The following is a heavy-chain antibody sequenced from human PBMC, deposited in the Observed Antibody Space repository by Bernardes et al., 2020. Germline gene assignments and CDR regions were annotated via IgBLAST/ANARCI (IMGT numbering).Heavy chain of an antibody. J-gene: IGHJ4*02. CDR3: ARDWSGSGTCFDY. CDR2: IKTDGSEK. Sequence: GGSLRLSCAASGFTFNSHWMSWVRQAPGKGLEWVANIKTDGSEKYYVDSVEGRFTISRDNTKNSLYLQMNSLRAEDTAVYYCARDWSGSGTCFDYWGQGTLVTVSS. D-gene: IGHD3-10*01. V-gene: IGHV3-7*01. CDR1: GFTFNSHW.